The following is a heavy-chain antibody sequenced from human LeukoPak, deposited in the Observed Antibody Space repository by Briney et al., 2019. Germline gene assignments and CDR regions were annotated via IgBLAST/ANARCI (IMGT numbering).Heavy chain of an antibody. J-gene: IGHJ4*02. Sequence: SETLSLTCTVSGGSISSYYWSWIRQPAGKGLEWIGRIYTSGSTNYNPSLKSRVTISVDTSKNQFSLKLSSVTAADTAVYYCARDVWFGAGRTFDYWGQGTLVTVSS. CDR3: ARDVWFGAGRTFDY. CDR1: GGSISSYY. V-gene: IGHV4-4*07. CDR2: IYTSGST. D-gene: IGHD3-10*01.